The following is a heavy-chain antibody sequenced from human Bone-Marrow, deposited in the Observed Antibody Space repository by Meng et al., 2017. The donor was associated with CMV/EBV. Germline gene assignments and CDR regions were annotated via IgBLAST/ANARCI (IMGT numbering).Heavy chain of an antibody. Sequence: GESLKISCAASGFTFSSYAMHWVRQAPGKGLEWVAVISYDGSNKYYADSVKGRFTISRDNSKNTLYLQMNSLRAEDTAVYYCARGREDSKWLASSSLDYWGQGTLVTVSS. V-gene: IGHV3-30*04. D-gene: IGHD6-6*01. CDR2: ISYDGSNK. CDR1: GFTFSSYA. J-gene: IGHJ4*02. CDR3: ARGREDSKWLASSSLDY.